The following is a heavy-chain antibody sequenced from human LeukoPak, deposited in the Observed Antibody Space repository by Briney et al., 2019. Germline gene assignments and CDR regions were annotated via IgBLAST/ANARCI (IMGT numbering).Heavy chain of an antibody. D-gene: IGHD3-22*01. CDR3: ARGPTAYYYDSSPVGYFQH. CDR1: GYTFTSYS. CDR2: ISAYNGNT. V-gene: IGHV1-18*01. J-gene: IGHJ1*01. Sequence: ASVKVSCKASGYTFTSYSISWVRQAPGQGLEWMGWISAYNGNTNYAQKLQGRVTMTTDTSTNTAYMELRSLRSDDTAVYYCARGPTAYYYDSSPVGYFQHWGQGTLVTASS.